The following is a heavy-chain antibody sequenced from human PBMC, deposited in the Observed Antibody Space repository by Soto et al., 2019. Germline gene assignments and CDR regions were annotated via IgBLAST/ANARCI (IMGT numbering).Heavy chain of an antibody. CDR3: ARAPYYYDSSGPDRYYYYAMDV. V-gene: IGHV1-69*12. J-gene: IGHJ6*02. D-gene: IGHD3-22*01. CDR1: GGTFSSYA. Sequence: QVQLVQSGAEVKKPGSSVKVSCKASGGTFSSYAISWVRQAPGQGLEWMGGIIPIFGTANYAQKFQGRVTITADESTSTAYMELSSLRSEDTAVYYCARAPYYYDSSGPDRYYYYAMDVWGQGTTVTVSS. CDR2: IIPIFGTA.